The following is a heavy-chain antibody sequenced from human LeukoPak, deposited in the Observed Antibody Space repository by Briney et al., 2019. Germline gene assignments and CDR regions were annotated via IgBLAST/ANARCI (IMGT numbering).Heavy chain of an antibody. V-gene: IGHV4-59*08. CDR1: GGSMSPFY. CDR3: AVNSTKHTFDI. D-gene: IGHD1-1*01. Sequence: SETLSLTCTVSGGSMSPFYWSWIRQSPGKGLEWIGSIYYSGGTNYDPSLKSRVTISVDTSKNQFSLELSSVTAADTAVYYCAVNSTKHTFDIWGQGTMVTVSS. CDR2: IYYSGGT. J-gene: IGHJ3*02.